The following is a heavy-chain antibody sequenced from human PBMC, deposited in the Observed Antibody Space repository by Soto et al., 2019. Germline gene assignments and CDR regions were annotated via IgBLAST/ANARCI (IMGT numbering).Heavy chain of an antibody. Sequence: PGESLKISCKGSGYNFANFWIGWVRQMPGKGLEWMGMIFPGDSDTKNSPSLEGQITMSVDKSDSSAYLQWRSLKASDTAIHYCAAGYSTGLDAFDIWGQGTMVTVSS. V-gene: IGHV5-51*01. CDR3: AAGYSTGLDAFDI. CDR2: IFPGDSDT. J-gene: IGHJ3*02. D-gene: IGHD2-8*02. CDR1: GYNFANFW.